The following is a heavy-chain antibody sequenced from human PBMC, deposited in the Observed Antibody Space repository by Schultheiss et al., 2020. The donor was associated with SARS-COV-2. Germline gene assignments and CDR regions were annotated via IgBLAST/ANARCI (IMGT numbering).Heavy chain of an antibody. V-gene: IGHV3-53*04. CDR1: GFTVSSNY. CDR3: ARHSGSLSAEYFQH. Sequence: GGSLRLSCAASGFTVSSNYMSWVRQAPGKGLEWVSVIYSGGSTYYADSVKGRFTISRHNSKNTLYLQMNSLRAEDTAVYYCARHSGSLSAEYFQHWGQGTLVTVSS. J-gene: IGHJ1*01. D-gene: IGHD1-26*01. CDR2: IYSGGST.